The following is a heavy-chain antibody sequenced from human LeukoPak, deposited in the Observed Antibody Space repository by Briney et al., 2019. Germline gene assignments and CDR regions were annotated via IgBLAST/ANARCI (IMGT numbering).Heavy chain of an antibody. Sequence: GTSLRLSCAASGVTFSTYWMDWVRQAPGKGLVWVARINSDGTRTNYADFVKGRFTISRANAKNTLFLQMNSLRADDTAVYYCARRAYDSSGPWFLDYWGQGTLVTVSS. J-gene: IGHJ4*02. CDR3: ARRAYDSSGPWFLDY. CDR1: GVTFSTYW. CDR2: INSDGTRT. V-gene: IGHV3-74*01. D-gene: IGHD3-22*01.